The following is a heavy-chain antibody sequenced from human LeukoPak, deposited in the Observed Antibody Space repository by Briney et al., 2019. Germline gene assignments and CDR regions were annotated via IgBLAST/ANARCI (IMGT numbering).Heavy chain of an antibody. Sequence: SETLSLTCTVSGGSISSYYWSWIRQPAGKGLEWIGRIYTSGSTNYNPSLKSRVTMSVDTSKNQFSLKLSSVTAADTAVYYCARDWLGSGSYWDSLYYYYYMDVWGKGTTVTISS. CDR1: GGSISSYY. CDR3: ARDWLGSGSYWDSLYYYYYMDV. V-gene: IGHV4-4*07. CDR2: IYTSGST. D-gene: IGHD3-10*01. J-gene: IGHJ6*03.